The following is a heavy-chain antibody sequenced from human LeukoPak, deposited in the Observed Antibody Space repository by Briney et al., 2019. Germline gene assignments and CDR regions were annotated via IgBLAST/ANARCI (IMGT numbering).Heavy chain of an antibody. J-gene: IGHJ4*02. CDR2: ISYDGSNK. CDR1: GFTFSNTW. CDR3: ARDTWSGSYQYDY. V-gene: IGHV3-30-3*01. D-gene: IGHD1-26*01. Sequence: GGSLRLSCAASGFTFSNTWMSWVRQAPGKGLEWVAVISYDGSNKYYADSVKGRFTISRDNSKTTLYLQMNSLRAEDTAVYYCARDTWSGSYQYDYWCQGTLVTVSS.